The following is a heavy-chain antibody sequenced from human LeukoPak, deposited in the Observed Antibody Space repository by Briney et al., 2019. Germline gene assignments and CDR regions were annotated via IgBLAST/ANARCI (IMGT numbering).Heavy chain of an antibody. CDR2: ISGSGGST. V-gene: IGHV3-23*01. Sequence: PGGSLRLSCAASGFTFSSYAMSWVRQAPGKGLEWVSAISGSGGSTYYADSVKGRFTISRDNSKNTLYLQMNSLRAEDTAVYYCAKYYDSSGYYLHGAFDIWGQGTMATVSS. D-gene: IGHD3-22*01. CDR3: AKYYDSSGYYLHGAFDI. CDR1: GFTFSSYA. J-gene: IGHJ3*02.